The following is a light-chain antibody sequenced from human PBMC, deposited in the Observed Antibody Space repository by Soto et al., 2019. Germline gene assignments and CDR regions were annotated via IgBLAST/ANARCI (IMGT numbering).Light chain of an antibody. Sequence: QSALTQPASMSGSFGQSITISCTGTSSDGGGYNYVSWYQQHPNKAPKLMIYDVNNRPSGISNRFSGSKSGNTASLTISGLQAEDEGDYYCTSYSSSSPVVFGGGTKLTVL. V-gene: IGLV2-14*03. CDR3: TSYSSSSPVV. J-gene: IGLJ2*01. CDR2: DVN. CDR1: SSDGGGYNY.